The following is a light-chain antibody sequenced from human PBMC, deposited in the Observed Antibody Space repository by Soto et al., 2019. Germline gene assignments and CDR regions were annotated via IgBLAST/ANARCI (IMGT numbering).Light chain of an antibody. CDR2: DVF. CDR1: QSISDT. Sequence: EIVMTQSPATLSVSPGGRATLSCRASQSISDTLAWYQHKPGQPPRLLISDVFNRASGVAERFSGSGSETDFTLIIRRLEPEDSALYYCQHYQGGHPIAFGQGTRLEIK. CDR3: QHYQGGHPIA. J-gene: IGKJ5*01. V-gene: IGKV3D-15*01.